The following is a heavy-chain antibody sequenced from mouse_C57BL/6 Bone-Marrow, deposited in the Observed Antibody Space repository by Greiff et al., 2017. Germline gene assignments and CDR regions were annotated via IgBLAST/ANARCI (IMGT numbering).Heavy chain of an antibody. Sequence: VQLKESGPELVKPGASVKIPCKASGYTFTDYNMDWVKQSHGKSLEWIGDINPNNGGTIYNQKFKGKATLTVDKSSSAAYMELRSLTSEDTAVYYCARGGDDYDGGYVDVWGTGTTVTVSS. CDR1: GYTFTDYN. CDR2: INPNNGGT. CDR3: ARGGDDYDGGYVDV. D-gene: IGHD2-4*01. V-gene: IGHV1-18*01. J-gene: IGHJ1*03.